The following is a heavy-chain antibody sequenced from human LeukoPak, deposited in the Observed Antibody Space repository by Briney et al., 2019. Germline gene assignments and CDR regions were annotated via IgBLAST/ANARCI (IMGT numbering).Heavy chain of an antibody. V-gene: IGHV4-31*03. CDR1: GDSISSGGYY. J-gene: IGHJ4*02. D-gene: IGHD6-13*01. Sequence: SETLSLTCTVSGDSISSGGYYWSWIRQHPGKGLEWIGYIYYSGSTYYNPSLKSRVTISADTSKNQFSLKLSSVTAADTAVYYCARARSAVGNFDYWGQGTLVTVSS. CDR3: ARARSAVGNFDY. CDR2: IYYSGST.